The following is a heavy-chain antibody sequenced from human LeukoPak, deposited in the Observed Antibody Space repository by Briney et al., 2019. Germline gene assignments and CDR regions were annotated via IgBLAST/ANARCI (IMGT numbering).Heavy chain of an antibody. CDR3: GSTFVVVTAEDSFDF. J-gene: IGHJ3*01. D-gene: IGHD2-21*02. Sequence: GGSLRLSCAASGFTFSRYSINWVRQAPGRGLEWVSSITSSSSYIYYADSVKGRFTISRDNAKNSLYLQMNTLTAEDTSVYYCGSTFVVVTAEDSFDFWGQGTMVTVSS. V-gene: IGHV3-21*01. CDR2: ITSSSSYI. CDR1: GFTFSRYS.